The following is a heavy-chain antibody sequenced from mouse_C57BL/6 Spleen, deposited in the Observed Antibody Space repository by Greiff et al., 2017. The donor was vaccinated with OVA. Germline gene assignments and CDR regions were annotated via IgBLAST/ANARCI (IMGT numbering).Heavy chain of an antibody. Sequence: EVQLQQSGAELVRPGASVKLSCTASGFNIKDDYMHWVKQRPEQGLEWIGWIDPENGDTEYASKFQGKATITADTSSNTAYLQLSSLTSEDTAVYYCTIIVTFDYWGQGTTLTVSS. CDR3: TIIVTFDY. J-gene: IGHJ2*01. CDR2: IDPENGDT. CDR1: GFNIKDDY. V-gene: IGHV14-4*01. D-gene: IGHD2-5*01.